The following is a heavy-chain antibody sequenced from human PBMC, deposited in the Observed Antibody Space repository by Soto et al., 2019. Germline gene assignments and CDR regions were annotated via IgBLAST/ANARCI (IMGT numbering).Heavy chain of an antibody. CDR2: IYYSGST. V-gene: IGHV4-30-4*01. Sequence: SETLSVTCTVSGGSISSGDYYWSWIRQPPGKGLEWIGYIYYSGSTYYNPSLKSRVTISVDTSKNQFSLKLSSVTAADTAVYYCARERGRFIYYYYGMDVWGQGTTVTVS. D-gene: IGHD3-16*01. J-gene: IGHJ6*02. CDR1: GGSISSGDYY. CDR3: ARERGRFIYYYYGMDV.